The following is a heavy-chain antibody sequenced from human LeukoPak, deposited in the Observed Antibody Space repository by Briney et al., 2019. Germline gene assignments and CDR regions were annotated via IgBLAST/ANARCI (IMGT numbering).Heavy chain of an antibody. Sequence: GGSLRLSCAASRFTFSSYWMSWVRQAPGKGLEWVANIKQDGSEKYYVDSVKGRFTISRDNAKNSLYLQMNSLRAEDTAVYYCARGLRFPFDYWGQGTLVTVSS. D-gene: IGHD3-3*01. CDR3: ARGLRFPFDY. CDR1: RFTFSSYW. CDR2: IKQDGSEK. V-gene: IGHV3-7*04. J-gene: IGHJ4*02.